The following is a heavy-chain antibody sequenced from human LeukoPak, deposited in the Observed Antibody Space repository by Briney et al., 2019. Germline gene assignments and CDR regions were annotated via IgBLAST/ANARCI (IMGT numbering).Heavy chain of an antibody. Sequence: PGGSLRLSCAASGFTFSSYEMNWVRQVPGKGLEWVSYISGSGTTICYADSVKGRFTISRDNAKNSLYLQMNSLRAEDTAVYYCVSAYGGLLDYWGQGTLVTVSS. CDR1: GFTFSSYE. D-gene: IGHD3-16*01. CDR2: ISGSGTTI. J-gene: IGHJ4*02. V-gene: IGHV3-48*03. CDR3: VSAYGGLLDY.